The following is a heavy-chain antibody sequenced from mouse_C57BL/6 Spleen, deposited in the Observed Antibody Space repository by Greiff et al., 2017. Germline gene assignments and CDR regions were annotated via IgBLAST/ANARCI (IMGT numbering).Heavy chain of an antibody. V-gene: IGHV5-4*01. D-gene: IGHD2-2*01. J-gene: IGHJ2*01. CDR2: ISDGGSYT. Sequence: VQLKESGGGLVKPGGSLKLSCAASGFTFSSYAMSWVRQTPEKRLEWVATISDGGSYTYYPDNVKGRFTISRDNAKNNLYLQMSHLKSEDTAMYYCARERMVTGFDYWGQGTTLTVSS. CDR3: ARERMVTGFDY. CDR1: GFTFSSYA.